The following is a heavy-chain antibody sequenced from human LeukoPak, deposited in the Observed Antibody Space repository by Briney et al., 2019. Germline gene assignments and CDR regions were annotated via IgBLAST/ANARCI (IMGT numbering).Heavy chain of an antibody. CDR1: GFTFSSYW. Sequence: GGSLRLSCAASGFTFSSYWMSWVRQAPGKGLEWVANIKQDGSEKYYVDSVKGRFTISRDDAKNSLYLQMNSLRAEDTAVYYCASNLIKVLHAFDVWGQGTMVTVSS. D-gene: IGHD1-1*01. V-gene: IGHV3-7*01. CDR3: ASNLIKVLHAFDV. J-gene: IGHJ3*01. CDR2: IKQDGSEK.